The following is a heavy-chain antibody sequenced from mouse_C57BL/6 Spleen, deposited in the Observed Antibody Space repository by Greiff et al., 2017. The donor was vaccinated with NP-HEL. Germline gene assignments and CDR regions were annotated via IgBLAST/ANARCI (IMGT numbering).Heavy chain of an antibody. J-gene: IGHJ2*01. CDR2: IDPSDSYT. CDR1: GYTFTSYW. CDR3: ARRGTTKTVYFDY. Sequence: QVQLQQPGAELVMPGASVKLSCKASGYTFTSYWMHWVKQRPGQGLEWIGEIDPSDSYTNYNQKFKGKSTLTVDKSSSTAYMQLSSLTSEDSAVYYCARRGTTKTVYFDYWGQGTTLTVSS. D-gene: IGHD1-1*01. V-gene: IGHV1-69*01.